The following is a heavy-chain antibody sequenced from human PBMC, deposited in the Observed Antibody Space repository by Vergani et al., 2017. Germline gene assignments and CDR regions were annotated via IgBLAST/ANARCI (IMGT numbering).Heavy chain of an antibody. CDR1: SGSISSYY. CDR3: ARPLGRYCSSTSCYADDY. CDR2: IYTSGST. Sequence: QVQLQESGPGLVKPSETLSLTCTVSSGSISSYYWSWIRQPAGKGLEWIGRIYTSGSTNYNPSLKSRVTMSVDTSKNQFSLKLSSVTAADTAVYYCARPLGRYCSSTSCYADDYWGQGTLVTVSS. D-gene: IGHD2-2*01. J-gene: IGHJ4*02. V-gene: IGHV4-4*07.